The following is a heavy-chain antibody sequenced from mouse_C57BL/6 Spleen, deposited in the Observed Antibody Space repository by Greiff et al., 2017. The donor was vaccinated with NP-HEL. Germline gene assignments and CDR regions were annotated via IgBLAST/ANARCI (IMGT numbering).Heavy chain of an antibody. J-gene: IGHJ2*01. CDR2: IDPSDSYT. V-gene: IGHV1-69*01. CDR1: GYTFTSYW. D-gene: IGHD2-1*01. Sequence: QVQLQQSGAELVMPGASVKLSCKASGYTFTSYWMHWVKQRPGQGLEWIGEIDPSDSYTNYNQKFKGKSTLTVDKSSSTAYMQLSSLTSEDSAVYYCARNYYGNYVLFDYWGQGTTLTVSS. CDR3: ARNYYGNYVLFDY.